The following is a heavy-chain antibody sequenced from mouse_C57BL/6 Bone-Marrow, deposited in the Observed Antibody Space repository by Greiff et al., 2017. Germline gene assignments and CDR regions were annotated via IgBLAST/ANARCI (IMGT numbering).Heavy chain of an antibody. CDR3: TPIRNWGWYFDV. Sequence: EVQLQQPGAELVKPGASVKMSCKASGYTFTSYWITWVKQRPGQGLEWIGAIYPGNSDTSYNQKFKGQAKLTAVTSASTAYMELSSLTNEDSAVYDCTPIRNWGWYFDVGGTGTTVTVSS. CDR2: IYPGNSDT. V-gene: IGHV1-5*01. J-gene: IGHJ1*03. CDR1: GYTFTSYW. D-gene: IGHD4-1*01.